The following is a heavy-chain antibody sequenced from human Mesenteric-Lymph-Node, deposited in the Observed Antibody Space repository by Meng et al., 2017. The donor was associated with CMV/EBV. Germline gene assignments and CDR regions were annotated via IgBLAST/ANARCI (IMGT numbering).Heavy chain of an antibody. D-gene: IGHD3-10*01. CDR2: ISAYNGNT. V-gene: IGHV1-18*04. CDR3: ARVLLWFGELLLGAFDI. CDR1: GYTFTGYY. J-gene: IGHJ3*02. Sequence: ASVKVSCKASGYTFTGYYIHWVRQAPGQGLEWMGWISAYNGNTNYAQKLQGRVTMTTDTSTSTAYMELRSLRSDDTAVYYCARVLLWFGELLLGAFDIWGQGTMVTVSS.